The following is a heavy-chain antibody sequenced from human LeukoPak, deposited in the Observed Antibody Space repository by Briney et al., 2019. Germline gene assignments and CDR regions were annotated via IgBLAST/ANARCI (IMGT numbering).Heavy chain of an antibody. CDR2: ISSGGSK. CDR3: AREGIY. CDR1: GFTVSSHY. V-gene: IGHV3-53*01. Sequence: GGSLRLSCAASGFTVSSHYMSWVRQAPGKGLEWVSVISSGGSKYYADPVKGRFTISRDNSKNTLYLQMNSLRAEDTAVYYCAREGIYWGQGTLVTVSS. J-gene: IGHJ4*02.